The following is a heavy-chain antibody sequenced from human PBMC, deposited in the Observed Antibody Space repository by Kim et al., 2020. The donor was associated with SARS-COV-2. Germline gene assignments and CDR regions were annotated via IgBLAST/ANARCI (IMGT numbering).Heavy chain of an antibody. Sequence: SVKVSCKASGGTFSSYAISWVRQAPGQGLEWMGGIIPIFGTANYAQKFQGRVTITADESTSTAYMELSSLRSEDTAVYYCAREWGPCSSTSCYDPLGYWGQGTLVTVSS. CDR1: GGTFSSYA. CDR3: AREWGPCSSTSCYDPLGY. D-gene: IGHD2-2*01. CDR2: IIPIFGTA. V-gene: IGHV1-69*13. J-gene: IGHJ4*02.